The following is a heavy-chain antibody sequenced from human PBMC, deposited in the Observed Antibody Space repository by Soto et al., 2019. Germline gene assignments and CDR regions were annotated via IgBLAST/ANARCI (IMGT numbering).Heavy chain of an antibody. CDR3: ARWYSSSWGWHYYYGMDV. CDR2: ISAYNGNT. D-gene: IGHD6-13*01. CDR1: GYTFTSYG. V-gene: IGHV1-18*04. J-gene: IGHJ6*02. Sequence: ASVKVSCKASGYTFTSYGISWVRQAPGQGLEWMGWISAYNGNTNYAQKLQGRVTMTTDTSTSTAYMELRSLRSDDTAVYYCARWYSSSWGWHYYYGMDVWGQGTTVTVSS.